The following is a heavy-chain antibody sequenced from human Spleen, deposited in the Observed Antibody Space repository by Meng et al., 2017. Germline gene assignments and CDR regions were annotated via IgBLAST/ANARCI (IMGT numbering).Heavy chain of an antibody. CDR1: GYTFPDYW. CDR3: ARGVAAMWGYAFDI. D-gene: IGHD2-2*01. J-gene: IGHJ3*02. Sequence: ASVKVSCKASGYTFPDYWLHWVRRAPGQGLEWMGRINPKSGDTHYAQRFQGRVTMTGDTSISTAYMELSGLRSDDTAMYYCARGVAAMWGYAFDIWGQGTMVTVSS. V-gene: IGHV1-2*06. CDR2: INPKSGDT.